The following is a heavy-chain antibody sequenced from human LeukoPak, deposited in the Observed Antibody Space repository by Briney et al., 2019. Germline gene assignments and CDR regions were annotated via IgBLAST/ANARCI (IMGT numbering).Heavy chain of an antibody. Sequence: GGSLRLSCAASGFTVRSNYMNWVRQAPGEGLEWVSVIYSGGTTYYADSVKGRFTTSRDNSKNTVYLQMNSLRADDTAVYYCARVSTMIRGMHDTLDVWGQGTVVTVSS. CDR2: IYSGGTT. V-gene: IGHV3-53*01. D-gene: IGHD3-10*01. CDR3: ARVSTMIRGMHDTLDV. CDR1: GFTVRSNY. J-gene: IGHJ3*01.